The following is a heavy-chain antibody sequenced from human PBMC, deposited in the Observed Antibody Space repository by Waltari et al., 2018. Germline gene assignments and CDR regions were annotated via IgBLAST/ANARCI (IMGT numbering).Heavy chain of an antibody. CDR3: ARSHRSHSSSWYYYYYGMDV. Sequence: QVQLVQSGAEVKKPGASVKVSCKASGYTFTSYDINWVRQATGQGLEWMGWMNPNSGNTGYAQKFQGRVTMTRNTSISTAYMELSSLRSEDTAVYYCARSHRSHSSSWYYYYYGMDVWGQGTTVTVSS. J-gene: IGHJ6*02. CDR2: MNPNSGNT. V-gene: IGHV1-8*01. CDR1: GYTFTSYD. D-gene: IGHD6-13*01.